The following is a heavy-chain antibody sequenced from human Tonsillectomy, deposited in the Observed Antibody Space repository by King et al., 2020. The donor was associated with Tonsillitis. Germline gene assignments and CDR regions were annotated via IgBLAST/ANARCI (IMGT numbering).Heavy chain of an antibody. CDR3: AATLESGRLFPLDY. J-gene: IGHJ4*02. CDR1: GYTLTELS. D-gene: IGHD1-26*01. CDR2: FDPEDGET. V-gene: IGHV1-24*01. Sequence: QLVQSGAEVKKPGASVKVSCKVSGYTLTELSIHWVRQAPGKGLEWMGGFDPEDGETIYTQKFQARVTMTEDTSLDTAYMELSSLRSEDTAVYYCAATLESGRLFPLDYWGQGTLVTVSS.